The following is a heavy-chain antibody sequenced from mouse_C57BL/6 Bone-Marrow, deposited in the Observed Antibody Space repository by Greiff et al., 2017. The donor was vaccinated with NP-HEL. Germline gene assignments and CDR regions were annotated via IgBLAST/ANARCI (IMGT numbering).Heavy chain of an antibody. D-gene: IGHD6-2*01. CDR2: IHPNSGST. CDR3: AKGLPYYFDY. Sequence: QVQLQQPGAELVKPGASVKLSCKASGYTFTSYWMHWVKQRPGQGLEWIGMIHPNSGSTNYNEKLKSKATLTVDKSSSTAYMQLSSLTSEDSAVYYCAKGLPYYFDYWGQGTTLTVSS. CDR1: GYTFTSYW. V-gene: IGHV1-64*01. J-gene: IGHJ2*01.